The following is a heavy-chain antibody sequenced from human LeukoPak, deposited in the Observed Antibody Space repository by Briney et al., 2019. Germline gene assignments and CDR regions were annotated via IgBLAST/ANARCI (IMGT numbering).Heavy chain of an antibody. CDR2: ISWNSGSI. Sequence: GGSLRLSCAASGFTFDDYAMHWVRQAPGKGLEWVSGISWNSGSIGYADSVKGRFTISRDNAKNSLYLQMNSLRAEDTAVYYCAREVRGVIYYWGQGTLVTVSS. D-gene: IGHD3-10*01. J-gene: IGHJ4*02. V-gene: IGHV3-9*01. CDR1: GFTFDDYA. CDR3: AREVRGVIYY.